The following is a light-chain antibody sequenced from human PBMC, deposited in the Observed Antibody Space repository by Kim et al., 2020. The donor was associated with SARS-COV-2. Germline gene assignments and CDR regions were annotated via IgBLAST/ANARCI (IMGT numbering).Light chain of an antibody. Sequence: ASGKPDRITCGGDNIGSKDVDWYQQKPGQAPLFVYCCENDRPSGIPDRFSGSTSGNTAALTISRVEAGDEADYYCQVWDGNSDLVVFGGGAKLTVL. J-gene: IGLJ2*01. V-gene: IGLV3-21*04. CDR2: CEN. CDR1: NIGSKD. CDR3: QVWDGNSDLVV.